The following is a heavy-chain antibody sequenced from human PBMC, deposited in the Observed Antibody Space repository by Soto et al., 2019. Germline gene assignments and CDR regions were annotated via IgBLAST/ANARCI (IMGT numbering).Heavy chain of an antibody. J-gene: IGHJ6*02. D-gene: IGHD2-15*01. Sequence: QVQLVESGGGVVQPGRSLRLSCAASGFTFSSYGMHWVRQAPGKGLEWVALILYDGKKNYYADYVKGRFTISRNNSKNTLYLQMNSLRAEDTAVYYCAKDEVLVEVVARDYSGMDVWGQGTTVTVSS. V-gene: IGHV3-30*18. CDR2: ILYDGKKN. CDR3: AKDEVLVEVVARDYSGMDV. CDR1: GFTFSSYG.